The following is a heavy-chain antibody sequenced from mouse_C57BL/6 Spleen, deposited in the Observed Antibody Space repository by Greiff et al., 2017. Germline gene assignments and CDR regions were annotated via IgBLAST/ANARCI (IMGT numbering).Heavy chain of an antibody. J-gene: IGHJ2*01. D-gene: IGHD1-1*01. CDR1: GYAFSSSW. Sequence: QVQLQQSGPELVKPGASVKISCKASGYAFSSSWMNWVKQRPGKGLEWIGRIYPGDGDTNYNGKFKGKATLTADKSSSTAYMQLSSLTSEDSAVYFCARNYGSSLDYWGQGTTLTVSS. CDR3: ARNYGSSLDY. CDR2: IYPGDGDT. V-gene: IGHV1-82*01.